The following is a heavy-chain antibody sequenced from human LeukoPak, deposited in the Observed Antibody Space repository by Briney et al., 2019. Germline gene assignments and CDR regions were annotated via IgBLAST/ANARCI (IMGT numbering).Heavy chain of an antibody. CDR1: GFTFSSYG. J-gene: IGHJ4*02. D-gene: IGHD2-2*01. V-gene: IGHV3-30*02. CDR2: IRYDGSDK. Sequence: GGSLRLSCAASGFTFSSYGMHWVRQAPGKGLEWVAFIRYDGSDKYYADSVKGRFTVSRDNSKNTLYLQTNSLRAEDTTVYYCAKASGQAGYCSSTSCHYTFDYWGQGTLVTVSS. CDR3: AKASGQAGYCSSTSCHYTFDY.